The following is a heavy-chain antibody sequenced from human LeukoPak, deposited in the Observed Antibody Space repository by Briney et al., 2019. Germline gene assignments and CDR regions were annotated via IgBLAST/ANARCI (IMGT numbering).Heavy chain of an antibody. V-gene: IGHV4-34*01. CDR1: GGSFSGYY. CDR2: INHSGST. CDR3: ARGSGVYGTPRFDY. Sequence: SETLSLTCAVYGGSFSGYYWSWIRQPPGKGLEWIGEINHSGSTNYNPSLKSRVTISVDTSKNQFSLKLSSVTAADTAVYYCARGSGVYGTPRFDYWGQGTLVTVSS. J-gene: IGHJ4*02. D-gene: IGHD7-27*01.